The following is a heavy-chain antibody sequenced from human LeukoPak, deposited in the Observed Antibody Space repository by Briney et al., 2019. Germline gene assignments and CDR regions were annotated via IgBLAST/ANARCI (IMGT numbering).Heavy chain of an antibody. J-gene: IGHJ4*02. CDR3: ARGREPDYYDSSGYYDMYYFDY. CDR2: IIPILGIA. Sequence: SVKVSCKASGGTFSSYAISWVRQAPGQGLKWMGRIIPILGIANYAQKFQGRVTITADKSTSTAYMELSSLRSEDTAVYYCARGREPDYYDSSGYYDMYYFDYWGQGTLVTVSS. V-gene: IGHV1-69*04. CDR1: GGTFSSYA. D-gene: IGHD3-22*01.